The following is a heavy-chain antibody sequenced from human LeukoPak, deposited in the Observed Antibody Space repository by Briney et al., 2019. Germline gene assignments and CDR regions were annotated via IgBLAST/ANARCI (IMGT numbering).Heavy chain of an antibody. J-gene: IGHJ6*03. V-gene: IGHV4-39*01. CDR2: IYYSGST. CDR3: ARHGTGYYYMDV. Sequence: SETLSLTCTVSGGSISSRSSYWAWIRQPPGKGLEWIGSIYYSGSTNYNPSLRSRVTMSVDTSKNQFSLKLSSVTAADTAMYFCARHGTGYYYMDVWGKGTTVTISS. CDR1: GGSISSRSSY.